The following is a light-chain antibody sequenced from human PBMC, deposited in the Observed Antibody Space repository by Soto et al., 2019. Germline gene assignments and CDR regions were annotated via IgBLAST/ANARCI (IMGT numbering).Light chain of an antibody. J-gene: IGLJ1*01. CDR1: SSNIGSNS. Sequence: QAVVTQPPSASGTPGQRVTISCFGSSSNIGSNSVNWYQQFPGTAPKLLIHSNNQRPSGVPDRFSGSKSGTSASLAISGLQSEDDADYYCASWDDSLNGFYVFGTGTKLTVL. CDR3: ASWDDSLNGFYV. V-gene: IGLV1-44*01. CDR2: SNN.